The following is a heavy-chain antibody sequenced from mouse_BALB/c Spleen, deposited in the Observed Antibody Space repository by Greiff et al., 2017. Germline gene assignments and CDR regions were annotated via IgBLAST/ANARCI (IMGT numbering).Heavy chain of an antibody. Sequence: EVQLVESGPGLVKPSQSLSLTCSVTGYSITSGYYWNWIRQFPGNKLEWMGYISYDGSNNYNPSLKNRISITRDTSKNQFFLKLNSVTTEDTATYYCARNYYDYRFAYWGQGTLVTVSA. V-gene: IGHV3-6*02. CDR2: ISYDGSN. CDR1: GYSITSGYY. J-gene: IGHJ3*01. CDR3: ARNYYDYRFAY. D-gene: IGHD2-4*01.